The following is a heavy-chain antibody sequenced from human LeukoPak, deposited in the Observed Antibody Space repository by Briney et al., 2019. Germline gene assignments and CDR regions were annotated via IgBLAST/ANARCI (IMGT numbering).Heavy chain of an antibody. CDR2: IYHSGST. Sequence: PSETLSLTCTVSGGSISSGGYYWSWIRQPPGKGLEWIGYIYHSGSTYYNPSLKSRVTISVDRSKNQFSLKLSSVTAADTAVYYCARLPHDYGDYDYFDYWGQGTLVTVSS. CDR1: GGSISSGGYY. CDR3: ARLPHDYGDYDYFDY. D-gene: IGHD4-17*01. V-gene: IGHV4-30-2*01. J-gene: IGHJ4*02.